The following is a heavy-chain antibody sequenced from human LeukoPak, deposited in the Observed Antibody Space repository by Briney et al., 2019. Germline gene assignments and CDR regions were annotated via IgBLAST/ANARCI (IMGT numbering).Heavy chain of an antibody. CDR3: ARDSMVRGVNYHYYGMDV. CDR1: GGSISSGDYY. J-gene: IGHJ6*02. Sequence: SQTLSLTCTVSGGSISSGDYYWSWIRQPPGKGLEWIGYIYYSGSTYYNPSLKSRVTISVDTSKNQFSLKLTSVTAADTAVYYCARDSMVRGVNYHYYGMDVWGQGTTVTVSS. D-gene: IGHD3-10*01. V-gene: IGHV4-30-4*01. CDR2: IYYSGST.